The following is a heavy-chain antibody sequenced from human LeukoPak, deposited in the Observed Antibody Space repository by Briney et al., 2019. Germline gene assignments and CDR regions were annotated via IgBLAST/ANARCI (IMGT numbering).Heavy chain of an antibody. V-gene: IGHV1-69*01. J-gene: IGHJ6*02. CDR2: IIPIFGTA. Sequence: PGGSLRLSCAASGFTFSSYAISWVRQAPGQGLEWMGGIIPIFGTANYAQKFQGRVTITADESTSTAYMELSSLRSEDTAVYYCARVGARPYDGIAAAGTGRYYYYGMDVWGQGTTVTVSS. CDR3: ARVGARPYDGIAAAGTGRYYYYGMDV. D-gene: IGHD6-13*01. CDR1: GFTFSSYA.